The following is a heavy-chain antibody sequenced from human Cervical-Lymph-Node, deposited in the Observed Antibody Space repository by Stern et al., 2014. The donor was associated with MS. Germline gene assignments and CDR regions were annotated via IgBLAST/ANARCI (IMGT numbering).Heavy chain of an antibody. CDR2: ISRSGSPI. CDR3: ATLLVLTATSDY. J-gene: IGHJ4*02. Sequence: EVQLVESGGALVQPGGSLRLSCTASPVTFSPSGMNWVRQAPGKGLEWISYISRSGSPIYYADSVKGRFTISRDNAKNTLYLQMDSLRAEDTAIYYCATLLVLTATSDYWGQGTLVTVSS. V-gene: IGHV3-48*01. D-gene: IGHD1-14*01. CDR1: PVTFSPSG.